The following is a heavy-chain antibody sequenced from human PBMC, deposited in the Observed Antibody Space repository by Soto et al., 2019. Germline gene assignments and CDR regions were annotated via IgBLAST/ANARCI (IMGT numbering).Heavy chain of an antibody. J-gene: IGHJ4*01. CDR3: ARDGATMVVLYYFDS. D-gene: IGHD5-12*01. CDR1: GFTFSDSS. CDR2: ISYDGSDK. Sequence: GGSLRLSCAASGFTFSDSSMHWVRQAPGKGLEWVAVISYDGSDKYYADSVKGRFTISRDNSKNTLYLQMNSLRPEDSAVYYCARDGATMVVLYYFDSWGHGTLVTVSS. V-gene: IGHV3-30-3*01.